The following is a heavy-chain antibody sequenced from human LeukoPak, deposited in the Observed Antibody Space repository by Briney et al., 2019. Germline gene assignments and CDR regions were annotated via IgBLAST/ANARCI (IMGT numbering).Heavy chain of an antibody. CDR3: ARGFSSTYDAIDI. CDR1: GGSSSGYY. CDR2: INHSGIT. Sequence: SETLSLTCAVYGGSSSGYYWSWIRQPPGKGLEWIGEINHSGITNYTPSLKSRVTISTDTSKNQFSLKLSSVTAADTAVYYCARGFSSTYDAIDIWGQGTKVTVSS. J-gene: IGHJ3*02. D-gene: IGHD6-13*01. V-gene: IGHV4-34*01.